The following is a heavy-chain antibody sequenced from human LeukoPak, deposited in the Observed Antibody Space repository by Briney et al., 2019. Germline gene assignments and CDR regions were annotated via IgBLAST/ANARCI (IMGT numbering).Heavy chain of an antibody. J-gene: IGHJ4*02. Sequence: ASVKVSCKASGYTFTSYGISWVRQAPGQGLEWMGWISAYNGNTNYAQKLQGRVTMTTDTSTSTAYMELRSLRSDDTAVYYCARGSSNGADWNVLRFLEWLPHFDYWGQRTLVTVSS. D-gene: IGHD3-3*01. V-gene: IGHV1-18*01. CDR3: ARGSSNGADWNVLRFLEWLPHFDY. CDR2: ISAYNGNT. CDR1: GYTFTSYG.